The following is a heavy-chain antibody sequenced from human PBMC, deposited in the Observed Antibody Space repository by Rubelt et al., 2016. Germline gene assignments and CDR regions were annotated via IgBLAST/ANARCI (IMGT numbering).Heavy chain of an antibody. D-gene: IGHD2-15*01. CDR1: GGSISSSSYY. V-gene: IGHV4-39*01. J-gene: IGHJ4*02. CDR2: IYYSGST. Sequence: QLQLQESGPGLVKPSETLSLTCTVSGGSISSSSYYWGWIRQPPGKGLEWIGSIYYSGSTYYNPSLKSRVTISVDTSKKQFSLKLRPGTADDTAGYYCATPMYCSGGRCYLGFDYWGQGTLVTVSS. CDR3: ATPMYCSGGRCYLGFDY.